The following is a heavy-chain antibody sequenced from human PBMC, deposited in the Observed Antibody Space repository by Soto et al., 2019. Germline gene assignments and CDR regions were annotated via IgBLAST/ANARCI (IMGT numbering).Heavy chain of an antibody. Sequence: SETLSLTCTVSGGSISSGGYYWSWIRQHPGKGLEWIGYIYYSGSTYYNPSLKSRVTISVDTSKNQFSLKLSSVTAADTAVYYCARTFATYYYDSSGYVDYWGQGTLVTVSS. D-gene: IGHD3-22*01. CDR1: GGSISSGGYY. V-gene: IGHV4-31*03. CDR3: ARTFATYYYDSSGYVDY. CDR2: IYYSGST. J-gene: IGHJ4*02.